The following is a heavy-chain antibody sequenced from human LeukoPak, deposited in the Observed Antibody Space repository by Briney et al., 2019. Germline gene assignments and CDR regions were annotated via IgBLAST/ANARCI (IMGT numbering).Heavy chain of an antibody. V-gene: IGHV3-23*01. CDR1: GFTFSSYG. J-gene: IGHJ6*03. D-gene: IGHD1-26*01. Sequence: GGTLRLSCAATGFTFSSYGMSWVRQAPGKGLEWVSTISGGGDSTYYADSVKGRFTISRDNSKNTLYLQMNSLRAEDTAVYYCARDGPEVVGPYYYYYMDVWGKGTTVTISS. CDR3: ARDGPEVVGPYYYYYMDV. CDR2: ISGGGDST.